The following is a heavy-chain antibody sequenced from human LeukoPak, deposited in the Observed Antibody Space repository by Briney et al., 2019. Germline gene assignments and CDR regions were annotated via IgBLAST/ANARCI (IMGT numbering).Heavy chain of an antibody. CDR3: ARAPTRFGRGDYAVCDY. D-gene: IGHD2-21*02. CDR1: GYTFTDYY. J-gene: IGHJ4*02. CDR2: INPNSGGT. V-gene: IGHV1-2*02. Sequence: GASVKVSCKASGYTFTDYYMHWVRQAPGQGLEWMGWINPNSGGTNYAQKFQGRVTMTRDTSISTAYMELSRLRSDDTAVYYCARAPTRFGRGDYAVCDYWGQGTLVTVSS.